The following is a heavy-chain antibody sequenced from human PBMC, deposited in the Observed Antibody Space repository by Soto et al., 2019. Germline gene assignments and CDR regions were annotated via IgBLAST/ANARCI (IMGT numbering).Heavy chain of an antibody. Sequence: EVQLVESGGGRVKPGGSLRLSCAASGFIFSSYSLNWVRQAPGRGLEWVSSITPSSSYMFYADSVKGRFTISRDYANNSLYLQMNSLRVEDTAVYYSTRDDVECSGGSCYGVPMDVWGKGTTVTVSA. CDR1: GFIFSSYS. V-gene: IGHV3-21*06. D-gene: IGHD2-15*01. CDR3: TRDDVECSGGSCYGVPMDV. J-gene: IGHJ6*04. CDR2: ITPSSSYM.